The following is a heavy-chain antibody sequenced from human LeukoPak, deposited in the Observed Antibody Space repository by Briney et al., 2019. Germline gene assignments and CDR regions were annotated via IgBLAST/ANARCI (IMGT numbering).Heavy chain of an antibody. Sequence: GGPLRLSCAASGFTFSSYGMHWVRQAPGKGLEWVAVISYDGSNKYYADSVKGRFTISRDNSKNTLYLQMNSLRAEDTAVYYCANLDYGGNPRVDYWGQGTLVTVSS. V-gene: IGHV3-30*18. CDR2: ISYDGSNK. CDR3: ANLDYGGNPRVDY. D-gene: IGHD4-23*01. J-gene: IGHJ4*02. CDR1: GFTFSSYG.